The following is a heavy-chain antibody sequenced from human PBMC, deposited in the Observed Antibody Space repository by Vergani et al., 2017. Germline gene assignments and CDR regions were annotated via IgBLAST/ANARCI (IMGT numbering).Heavy chain of an antibody. Sequence: VQLVESGGGLVTPGGSLRLSCAASGFTFSSYSMSWVRQAPGKGLEWVSSISSSSSYIYYADSVKGRFIISRDNSKNTLHLQMNSLRADDTAVYYFTKGSRGYTGYFFDYWGQGTLATVSS. J-gene: IGHJ4*02. CDR1: GFTFSSYS. V-gene: IGHV3-21*04. CDR2: ISSSSSYI. CDR3: TKGSRGYTGYFFDY. D-gene: IGHD5-12*01.